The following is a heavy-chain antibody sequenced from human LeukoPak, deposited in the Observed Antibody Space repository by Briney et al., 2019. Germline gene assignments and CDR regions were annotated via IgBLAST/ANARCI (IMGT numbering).Heavy chain of an antibody. CDR2: ISSSSSYI. CDR3: ARDQGGYYFDY. Sequence: GGSLRLSCAASGFTFSSYSMNWVRQAPGKGLESVSSISSSSSYIYYADSVKGRFTISRDNAKNSLYLQMNSLRAENTAVYYCARDQGGYYFDYWGQGTLVTVSS. CDR1: GFTFSSYS. V-gene: IGHV3-21*01. J-gene: IGHJ4*02. D-gene: IGHD3-16*01.